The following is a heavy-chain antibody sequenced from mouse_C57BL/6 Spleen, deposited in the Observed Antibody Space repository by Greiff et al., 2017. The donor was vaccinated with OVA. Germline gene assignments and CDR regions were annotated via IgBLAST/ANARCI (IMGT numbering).Heavy chain of an antibody. CDR1: GYSFTGYY. J-gene: IGHJ2*01. Sequence: EVQLVESGPELVKPGASVKISCKASGYSFTGYYMNWVKQSPEKSLEWIGEINPSTGGTTYNQKFKAKATLTVDKSSSTAYMQLKSLTSEDSAVYYCARGGYDGYYPFWDYWGQGTTLTVSS. D-gene: IGHD2-3*01. CDR2: INPSTGGT. CDR3: ARGGYDGYYPFWDY. V-gene: IGHV1-42*01.